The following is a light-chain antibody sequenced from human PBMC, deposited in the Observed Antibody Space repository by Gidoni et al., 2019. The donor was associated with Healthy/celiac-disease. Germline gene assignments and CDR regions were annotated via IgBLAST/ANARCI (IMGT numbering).Light chain of an antibody. CDR1: QSLLHSNGYNY. Sequence: DIVMTQSPLSLPVTPGEPASISCRSSQSLLHSNGYNYLDWYLQKPGQSPQLLIELGSNRASGVPDRFSGSGSGTDFTLKISRVEAEDVGVYYCMQALQTLLTFGGGTKVEIK. CDR3: MQALQTLLT. J-gene: IGKJ4*01. V-gene: IGKV2-28*01. CDR2: LGS.